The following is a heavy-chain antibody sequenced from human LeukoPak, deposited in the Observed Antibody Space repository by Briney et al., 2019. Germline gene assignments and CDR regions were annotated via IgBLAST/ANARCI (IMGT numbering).Heavy chain of an antibody. CDR3: AKGDHYGSGSYFDY. D-gene: IGHD3-10*01. Sequence: PGGSLRLSCAASGFTVSSNYMSWVRQAPGKGLEWVSVIYSGGSTYYADSVKGRFTISRDNSKNTLYLQMNSLRAEDTAVYYCAKGDHYGSGSYFDYWGQGTLVTVSS. J-gene: IGHJ4*02. CDR1: GFTVSSNY. V-gene: IGHV3-53*05. CDR2: IYSGGST.